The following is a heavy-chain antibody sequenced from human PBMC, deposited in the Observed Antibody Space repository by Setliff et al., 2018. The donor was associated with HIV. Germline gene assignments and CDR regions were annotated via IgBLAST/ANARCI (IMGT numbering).Heavy chain of an antibody. CDR1: GFTFSSYE. Sequence: GGSLRLSCAASGFTFSSYEMNWVRQAPGKGLEWVSYISCSGSTIYYADSVKGRFTISRDNAKNSLYLQMNSLRAEDTAVYYCAREASYYYDSSGYSDAFDIWGQGTMVTVSS. J-gene: IGHJ3*02. CDR3: AREASYYYDSSGYSDAFDI. D-gene: IGHD3-22*01. CDR2: ISCSGSTI. V-gene: IGHV3-48*03.